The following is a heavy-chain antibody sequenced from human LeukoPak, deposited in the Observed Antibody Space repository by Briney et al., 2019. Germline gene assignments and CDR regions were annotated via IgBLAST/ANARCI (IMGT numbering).Heavy chain of an antibody. Sequence: GGSLRLSCTVSGFTFSTYWMTWVRQAPGKGLEWVANIKQDGSEKYYVDSVKGRFTITRDNAKKALYLEMNSLRVEDTALYYCARENYYDSSGNDAFDVWGQGTMVTLSS. CDR1: GFTFSTYW. CDR3: ARENYYDSSGNDAFDV. D-gene: IGHD3-22*01. J-gene: IGHJ3*01. V-gene: IGHV3-7*04. CDR2: IKQDGSEK.